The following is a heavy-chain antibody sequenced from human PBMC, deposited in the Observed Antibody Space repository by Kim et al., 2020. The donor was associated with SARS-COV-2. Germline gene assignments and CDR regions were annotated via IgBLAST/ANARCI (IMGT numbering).Heavy chain of an antibody. J-gene: IGHJ6*02. CDR2: INHSGST. CDR1: GGSFSGYY. D-gene: IGHD4-4*01. CDR3: ARMPPTYSNYYYYYYGMDV. Sequence: SETLSLTCAVYGGSFSGYYWSWIRQPPGKGLEWIGEINHSGSTNYNPSLKSRVTISVDTSKNQFSLKLSSVTAADTAVYYCARMPPTYSNYYYYYYGMDVWGQGTTVTVSS. V-gene: IGHV4-34*01.